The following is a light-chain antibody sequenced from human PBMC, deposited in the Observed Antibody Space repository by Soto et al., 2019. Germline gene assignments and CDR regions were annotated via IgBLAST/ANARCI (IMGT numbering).Light chain of an antibody. Sequence: DIQMTQSPSSLSASVGDRVTITCRASQSISSYLNWYQQKPGKAPKLLIYHASNLQSGVPSRFSGSGSGTDFTLTISSLQPEDFATYYCQQSYSTPITFGQGTRLEIK. CDR3: QQSYSTPIT. J-gene: IGKJ5*01. CDR1: QSISSY. V-gene: IGKV1-39*01. CDR2: HAS.